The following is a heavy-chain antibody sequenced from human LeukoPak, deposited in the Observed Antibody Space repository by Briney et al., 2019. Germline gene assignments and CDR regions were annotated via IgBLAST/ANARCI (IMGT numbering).Heavy chain of an antibody. CDR1: GGSFSGYY. V-gene: IGHV4-34*01. CDR2: INHSGST. Sequence: SETLSLTCAVYGGSFSGYYWGWIRQPPGKGLEWIGEINHSGSTNYNPSLKSRVTISVDTSKNQFSLKLSSVTAADTAVYYCARHGVVVVTATASREHNWFDPWGQGTLVTVSS. D-gene: IGHD2-21*02. J-gene: IGHJ5*02. CDR3: ARHGVVVVTATASREHNWFDP.